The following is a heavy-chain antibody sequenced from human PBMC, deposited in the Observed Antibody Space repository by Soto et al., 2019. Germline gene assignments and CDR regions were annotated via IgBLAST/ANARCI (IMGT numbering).Heavy chain of an antibody. J-gene: IGHJ6*02. D-gene: IGHD2-15*01. CDR2: IIPIFGTA. CDR3: ARGIDGPRVPYGMDV. V-gene: IGHV1-69*13. CDR1: GGTFSSYA. Sequence: GASVKVSCKASGGTFSSYAISWVRQAPGQGLEWMGGIIPIFGTANYAQKFQGRVTITADESTSTAYMELSSLRSEDTAVYYCARGIDGPRVPYGMDVWGQGTTVTVSS.